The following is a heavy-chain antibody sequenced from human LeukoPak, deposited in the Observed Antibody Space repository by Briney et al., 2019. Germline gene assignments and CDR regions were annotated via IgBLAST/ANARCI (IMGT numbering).Heavy chain of an antibody. D-gene: IGHD4-17*01. CDR2: IYYSGGT. CDR1: GGSISGYY. J-gene: IGHJ3*02. V-gene: IGHV4-59*12. CDR3: ARENGDYVVAFDI. Sequence: SETLSLTCTVSGGSISGYYWSWIRQPPGKGLEWIGYIYYSGGTNYNPSLESRVTISVDTSKNQFSLKLSPVTAADTAVYYCARENGDYVVAFDIWGQGTMVTVSS.